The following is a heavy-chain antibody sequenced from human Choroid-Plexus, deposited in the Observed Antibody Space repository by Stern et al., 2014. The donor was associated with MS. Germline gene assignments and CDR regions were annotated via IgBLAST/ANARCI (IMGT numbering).Heavy chain of an antibody. Sequence: VQLVESGGGVVQPGRPLRLSCVASGFTFGSYAMHWVRQAPGKGLEWVAGVSYDGSNKYYADSVKARFTISRDNSQNTLYMQMSSLRPEDTAVYYCAKDRQYLTYFFDHWGQGSLVTVSS. J-gene: IGHJ5*02. CDR3: AKDRQYLTYFFDH. CDR2: VSYDGSNK. D-gene: IGHD2/OR15-2a*01. CDR1: GFTFGSYA. V-gene: IGHV3-30*18.